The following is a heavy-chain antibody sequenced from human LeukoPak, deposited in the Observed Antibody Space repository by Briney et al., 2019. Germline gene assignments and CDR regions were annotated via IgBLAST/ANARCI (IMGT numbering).Heavy chain of an antibody. J-gene: IGHJ4*02. CDR3: ARVRYYYDSSGYYPDY. V-gene: IGHV1-46*01. CDR1: GYTFTSYY. CDR2: INPSGGST. D-gene: IGHD3-22*01. Sequence: ASVKVSCKASGYTFTSYYMHWVRQAPGQGLEWMGIINPSGGSTSYAQKFQGRVTMTRDTSTSTVYMELSSLRSEDTAVYYCARVRYYYDSSGYYPDYWGQGTLVTVSS.